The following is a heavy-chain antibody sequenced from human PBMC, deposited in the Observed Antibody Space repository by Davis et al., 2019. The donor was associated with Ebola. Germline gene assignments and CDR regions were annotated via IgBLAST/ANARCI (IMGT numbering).Heavy chain of an antibody. Sequence: LSLTCSASGFTFSSYEMNWVRQAPGKGLEWVSYISSSGSTIYYADSVKGRFTISRDNAKNSLYLQMNSLRAEDTAVYYCARDAVWFGELFDYWGQGTLVTVSS. V-gene: IGHV3-48*03. CDR1: GFTFSSYE. CDR2: ISSSGSTI. J-gene: IGHJ4*02. D-gene: IGHD3-10*01. CDR3: ARDAVWFGELFDY.